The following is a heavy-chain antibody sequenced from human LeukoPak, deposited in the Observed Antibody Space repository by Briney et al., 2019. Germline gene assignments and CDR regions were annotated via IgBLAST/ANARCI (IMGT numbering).Heavy chain of an antibody. D-gene: IGHD6-19*01. J-gene: IGHJ4*02. V-gene: IGHV4-39*01. CDR3: ARRLSSGWYSYFDY. CDR1: GGSISSSSYY. CDR2: IYYSGST. Sequence: SETLSLTCTVSGGSISSSSYYWGWIRQPPGKGLEWIGSIYYSGSTYYNPSLKSRVTISVDTSKNQFSLRLSSVTAADTAVYYCARRLSSGWYSYFDYWGQGTLVTVSS.